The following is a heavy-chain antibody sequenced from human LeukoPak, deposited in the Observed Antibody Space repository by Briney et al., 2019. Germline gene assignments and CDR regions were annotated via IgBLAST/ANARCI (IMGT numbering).Heavy chain of an antibody. CDR3: ARGRRDGYNRLYWFDP. V-gene: IGHV4-34*01. CDR2: INHSGST. D-gene: IGHD5-24*01. Sequence: SETLSLTCAVYGGSFSGYYWSWIRQPPGKGLEWIGEINHSGSTNYNPSLKSRVTISVDTSKNQFSLKLSSVTAADTVVYYCARGRRDGYNRLYWFDPWGQGTLVTVSS. J-gene: IGHJ5*02. CDR1: GGSFSGYY.